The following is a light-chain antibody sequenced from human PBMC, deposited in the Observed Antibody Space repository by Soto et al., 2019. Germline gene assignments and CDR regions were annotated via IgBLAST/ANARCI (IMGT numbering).Light chain of an antibody. CDR3: ATWDDSLFGHV. CDR1: SADVGSNT. J-gene: IGLJ1*01. V-gene: IGLV1-44*01. CDR2: SND. Sequence: QSVLTQPPSASATPGQRVTISCSGRSADVGSNTVNWYQQFPGAAPKLLTYSNDQRPSGVPDRFSASKSGTSASLAISGLQSEDEADYYCATWDDSLFGHVFXTGTKVTVL.